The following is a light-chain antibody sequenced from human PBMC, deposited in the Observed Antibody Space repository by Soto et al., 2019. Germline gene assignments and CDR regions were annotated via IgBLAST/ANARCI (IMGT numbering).Light chain of an antibody. CDR1: TSDVGGYSF. CDR3: SSYTISGTSV. J-gene: IGLJ1*01. V-gene: IGLV2-14*01. Sequence: QSVLTQPASVSGSPGQSITISCTGTTSDVGGYSFVSWYQLHPGKAPKLMIYEVSNRPSGVSNRFSGSKSGNTASLTISGLQAEEESDYYCSSYTISGTSVFGTGTKVTVL. CDR2: EVS.